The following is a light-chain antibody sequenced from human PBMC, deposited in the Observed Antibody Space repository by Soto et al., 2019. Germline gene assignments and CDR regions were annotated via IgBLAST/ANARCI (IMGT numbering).Light chain of an antibody. V-gene: IGKV3-20*01. CDR1: QNVSSSY. Sequence: SPGTLSLSKRERATLSCRASQNVSSSYLAWYQQKPGQAPRLLIYGASSRATGIPDRFSGSGSGTDFTLTISILEPEDFAVYYCQHYASLLIPFGQGTLLEVK. CDR3: QHYASLLIP. J-gene: IGKJ5*01. CDR2: GAS.